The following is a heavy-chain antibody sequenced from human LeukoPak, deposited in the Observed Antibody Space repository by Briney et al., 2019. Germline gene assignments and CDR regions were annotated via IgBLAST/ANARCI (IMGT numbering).Heavy chain of an antibody. CDR2: ISSSSSYI. CDR3: ARADSSGYYATFDY. Sequence: KAGGSLRLSCAASGFTLSYNNMNWVRQAPGKGLEWVSSISSSSSYIYFADSVKGRFTVSRDNAKNSLNLQMNSLRAEDTAVYYCARADSSGYYATFDYWGQGILVTVSS. J-gene: IGHJ4*02. V-gene: IGHV3-21*01. D-gene: IGHD3-22*01. CDR1: GFTLSYNN.